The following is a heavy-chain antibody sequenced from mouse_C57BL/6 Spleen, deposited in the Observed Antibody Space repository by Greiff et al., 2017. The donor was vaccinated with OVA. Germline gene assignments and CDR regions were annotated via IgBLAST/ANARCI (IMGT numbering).Heavy chain of an antibody. CDR2: IYPGSGST. CDR1: GYTFTSYW. D-gene: IGHD2-1*01. J-gene: IGHJ3*01. CDR3: ARGYGNYTWFAY. Sequence: QVQLQQSGAELVKPGASVKMSCKASGYTFTSYWITWVKQRPGQGLEWIGDIYPGSGSTNSNEKFKSKATLTVDTSSSTAYMQLSSLTSEDSAVYYCARGYGNYTWFAYWGQGTLVTVSA. V-gene: IGHV1-55*01.